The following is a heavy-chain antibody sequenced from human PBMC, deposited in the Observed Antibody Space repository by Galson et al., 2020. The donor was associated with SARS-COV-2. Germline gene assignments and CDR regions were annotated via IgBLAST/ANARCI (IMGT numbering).Heavy chain of an antibody. D-gene: IGHD4-17*01. CDR2: INHSGST. CDR1: GGSFSGYY. Sequence: SETLSLTCAVYGGSFSGYYWSWIRQPPGKGLEWIGEINHSGSTNYNPSLKSRVTTSVDTSKNQFSLKLSSVTAADTAVYYCASFSHTTVTTGFDYWGQGTLVTVSS. CDR3: ASFSHTTVTTGFDY. V-gene: IGHV4-34*01. J-gene: IGHJ4*02.